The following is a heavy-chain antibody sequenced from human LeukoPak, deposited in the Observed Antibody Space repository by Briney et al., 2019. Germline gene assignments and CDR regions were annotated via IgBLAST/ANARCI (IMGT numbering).Heavy chain of an antibody. CDR1: GYTFTSYY. CDR3: ARGPRGSDYSSSWYANFDY. CDR2: INPSGGST. Sequence: ASVKVSCKASGYTFTSYYMHWVRQAPGQGLEWMGIINPSGGSTSYAQKFQGRVTMTRDMSTSTVYMELSSLRSEDTAVYYCARGPRGSDYSSSWYANFDYWGQGTLVTVS. J-gene: IGHJ4*02. V-gene: IGHV1-46*01. D-gene: IGHD6-13*01.